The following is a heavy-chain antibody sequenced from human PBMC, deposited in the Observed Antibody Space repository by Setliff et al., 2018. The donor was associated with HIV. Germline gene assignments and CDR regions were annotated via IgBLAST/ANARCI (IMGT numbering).Heavy chain of an antibody. Sequence: SETLSLTCTVSGGSIARSQYWRWIRKPPGKGLEWIGYISYSGSTNYNPSLESRVAMSVDTSKQQFSLEVSSVTAADTAVYYCARTRGYSYGTLAGFDYWGRGSLVTVSS. CDR3: ARTRGYSYGTLAGFDY. J-gene: IGHJ4*01. CDR2: ISYSGST. CDR1: GGSIARSQY. V-gene: IGHV4-59*11. D-gene: IGHD5-18*01.